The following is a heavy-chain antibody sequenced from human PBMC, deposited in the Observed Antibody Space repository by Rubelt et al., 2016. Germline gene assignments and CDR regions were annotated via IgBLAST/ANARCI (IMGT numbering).Heavy chain of an antibody. CDR2: IYYSGST. Sequence: QLQLQESGPGLVKPSETLSLTCTVSGGSISSYYWSWTRQPPGKGLEWIGSIYYSGSTYYNPSLKSRVTISVDTSKNQFSLKLSSVTAADTAVYYCARLWSGYYLVDYWGQGTLVTVSS. CDR1: GGSISSYY. J-gene: IGHJ4*02. V-gene: IGHV4-59*04. D-gene: IGHD3-3*01. CDR3: ARLWSGYYLVDY.